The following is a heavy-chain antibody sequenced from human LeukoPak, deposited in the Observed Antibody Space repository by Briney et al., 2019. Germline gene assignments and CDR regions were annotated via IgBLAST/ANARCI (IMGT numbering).Heavy chain of an antibody. CDR2: IIPIFGTA. D-gene: IGHD2-15*01. V-gene: IGHV1-69*13. CDR1: GYTFTSYG. CDR3: ATPQGYCSGGSCYSNYYYGMDV. Sequence: SVKVSCKASGYTFTSYGISWVRQAPGQGLEWMGGIIPIFGTANYAQKFQGRVTITADESTSTAYMELSSLRSEDTAVYYCATPQGYCSGGSCYSNYYYGMDVWGKGTTVTVSS. J-gene: IGHJ6*04.